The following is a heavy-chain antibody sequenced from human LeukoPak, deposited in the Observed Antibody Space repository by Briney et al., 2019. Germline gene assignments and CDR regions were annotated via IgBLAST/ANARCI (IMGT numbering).Heavy chain of an antibody. J-gene: IGHJ4*02. CDR1: GYTFTDYF. CDR2: INVNNGGT. Sequence: SVQVSCQASGYTFTDYFIQWMRQAPARGVAGVGWINVNNGGTKNAQHLQGRDAMTTDTSISTAYMELSRLRSDDTAVDYCASGADSSSWYADIYFDYWGQGTLVTVSS. CDR3: ASGADSSSWYADIYFDY. V-gene: IGHV1-2*02. D-gene: IGHD6-13*01.